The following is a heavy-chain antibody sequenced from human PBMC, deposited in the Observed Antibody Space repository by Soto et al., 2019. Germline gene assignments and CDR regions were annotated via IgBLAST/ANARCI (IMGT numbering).Heavy chain of an antibody. CDR1: GGAFSGYY. CDR3: ARGKVYSYGHERFRRLVLGDVFDI. V-gene: IGHV4-34*01. Sequence: QVQLQQWGAGLLKPSETLSLTCAVYGGAFSGYYWSWIRQPPGKGLEWIGESNHSGSTNYQPSLTRRVPRPVDTSKYRLSMEVRSVTAADRAVNYCARGKVYSYGHERFRRLVLGDVFDIWGQGTMVTVS. D-gene: IGHD5-18*01. CDR2: SNHSGST. J-gene: IGHJ3*02.